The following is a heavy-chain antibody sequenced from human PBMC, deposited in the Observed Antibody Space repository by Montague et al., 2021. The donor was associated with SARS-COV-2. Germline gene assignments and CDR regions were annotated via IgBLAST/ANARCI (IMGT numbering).Heavy chain of an antibody. CDR3: AREYSSGVYFDY. D-gene: IGHD6-19*01. J-gene: IGHJ4*02. Sequence: PALVNPTQTLTLTCTFSGFSLSTSGMCVSWIRRPPGKALEWLARIDWDDDKYYSTSLKARLTISKDTSKNQVVLTMTNMDPVDTATYYCAREYSSGVYFDYWGQGALVTVSS. CDR2: IDWDDDK. V-gene: IGHV2-70*11. CDR1: GFSLSTSGMC.